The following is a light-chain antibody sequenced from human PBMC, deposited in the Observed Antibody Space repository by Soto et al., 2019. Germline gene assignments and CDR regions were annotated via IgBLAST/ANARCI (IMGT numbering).Light chain of an antibody. J-gene: IGLJ1*01. Sequence: QSVLTQPPSVSGAPGQRVTISCTGSSSNIGAGRDVHWYQHLPGTAPKLLIYGNGNRPSGVPDRFSGSKSGTSASLAITGLQAEDEADYYCQSYDSSLSGSEVFGTGTKLTVL. CDR2: GNG. CDR3: QSYDSSLSGSEV. V-gene: IGLV1-40*01. CDR1: SSNIGAGRD.